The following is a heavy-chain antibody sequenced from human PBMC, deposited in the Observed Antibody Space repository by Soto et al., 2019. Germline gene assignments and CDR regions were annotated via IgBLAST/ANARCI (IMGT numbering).Heavy chain of an antibody. CDR3: VKDWGREYLDY. CDR2: IWYDGSNT. J-gene: IGHJ4*02. CDR1: GFTFSSYG. V-gene: IGHV3-33*06. D-gene: IGHD7-27*01. Sequence: QVQLVESGGGVVQPGRSLRLSWAASGFTFSSYGMHWVRQAPGKGLEWVAVIWYDGSNTYYADSVKGRFTISRDNSKNTLYLQMNSLRAEDTAVYYCVKDWGREYLDYWGQGTLVTVSS.